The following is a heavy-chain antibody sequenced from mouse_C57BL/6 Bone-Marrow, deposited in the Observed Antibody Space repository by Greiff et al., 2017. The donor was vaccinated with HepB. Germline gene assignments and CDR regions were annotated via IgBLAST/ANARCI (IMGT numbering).Heavy chain of an antibody. Sequence: QVQLQQSGPELVKPGASVKISCKASGYAFSSSWMNWVKQRPGKGLEWIGRIYPGDGDTNYNGKFKGKATLTADKSSSTAYMQLSSLTSEDSAVYFCAREQIYYDYDFSFDYWGQGTTLTVSS. CDR1: GYAFSSSW. D-gene: IGHD2-4*01. J-gene: IGHJ2*01. CDR2: IYPGDGDT. V-gene: IGHV1-82*01. CDR3: AREQIYYDYDFSFDY.